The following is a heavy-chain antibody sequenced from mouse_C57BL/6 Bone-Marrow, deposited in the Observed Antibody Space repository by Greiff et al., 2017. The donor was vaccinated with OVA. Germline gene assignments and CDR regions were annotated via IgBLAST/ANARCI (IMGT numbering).Heavy chain of an antibody. J-gene: IGHJ4*01. CDR2: IYPRDGST. V-gene: IGHV1-85*01. CDR1: GYTFTSYD. D-gene: IGHD2-4*01. Sequence: QVQLKESGPELVKPGASVKLSCKASGYTFTSYDINWVKQRPGQGLEWIGWIYPRDGSTKYNEKFKGKATLTVDTSSSTAYMELHSLTSEDSAVYFCARNPLYDYFYYYAMDYWGQGTSVTVSS. CDR3: ARNPLYDYFYYYAMDY.